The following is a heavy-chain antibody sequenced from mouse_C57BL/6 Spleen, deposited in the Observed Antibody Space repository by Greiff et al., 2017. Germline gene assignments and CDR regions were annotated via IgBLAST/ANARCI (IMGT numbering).Heavy chain of an antibody. D-gene: IGHD1-1*01. J-gene: IGHJ4*01. CDR3: ARFPHYYGSSPRAMDY. CDR2: IDPSDSYT. V-gene: IGHV1-59*01. Sequence: QVQLQQPGAELVRPGTSVKLSCKASGYTFTSYWMHWVKQRPGQGLEWIGVIDPSDSYTNYNQKFKGKATLTVDTSSSTAYMQLSSLTSEDSAVYYCARFPHYYGSSPRAMDYWGQGTSVTVSS. CDR1: GYTFTSYW.